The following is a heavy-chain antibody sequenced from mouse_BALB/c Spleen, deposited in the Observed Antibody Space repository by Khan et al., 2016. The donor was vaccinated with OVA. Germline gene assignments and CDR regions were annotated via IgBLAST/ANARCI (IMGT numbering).Heavy chain of an antibody. Sequence: VQLQESGAELVKPGAPVRLSCKASGYSFTSHYLYWVKQRPGQGLEWIGDINPSNGGTKFNEKFKIKATLTVDKSSRTAQNQISSLTSEDAAFYYGPRSGDGNFAYWGRGTMVTVSA. CDR2: INPSNGGT. D-gene: IGHD2-1*01. J-gene: IGHJ3*01. V-gene: IGHV1S81*02. CDR1: GYSFTSHY. CDR3: PRSGDGNFAY.